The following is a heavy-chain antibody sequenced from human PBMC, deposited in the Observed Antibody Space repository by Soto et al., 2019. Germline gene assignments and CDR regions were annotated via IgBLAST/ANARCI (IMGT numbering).Heavy chain of an antibody. V-gene: IGHV3-53*01. D-gene: IGHD6-19*01. CDR1: GFIGSTYH. J-gene: IGHJ5*02. CDR3: ARDRALSGGSGRSGGWFDP. CDR2: IYSGGGI. Sequence: EVQLVESGGGLVQPGGSLRLSCAGSGFIGSTYHMSWVRQTPGKGLERVSGIYSGGGIYYSDSVRGRFTISIDDSKNTLYLQMNSLRVEDTAVYYCARDRALSGGSGRSGGWFDPWGQGTLVTVSS.